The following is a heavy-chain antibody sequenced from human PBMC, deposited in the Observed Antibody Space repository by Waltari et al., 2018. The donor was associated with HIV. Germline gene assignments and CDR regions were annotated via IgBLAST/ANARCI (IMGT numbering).Heavy chain of an antibody. CDR3: ARLRLGYCSGGSCYKYGMDV. CDR2: IYPGDSET. D-gene: IGHD2-15*01. V-gene: IGHV5-51*01. CDR1: GYSLTSYW. Sequence: EVQLVQSGAEVKTPGESLKISCKGSGYSLTSYWIGWVSQMPGKCLEWMGIIYPGDSETRYSPSFQGQVTISADKSISTAYLQWSSLKASDTAMYYCARLRLGYCSGGSCYKYGMDVWGQGTTVTVSS. J-gene: IGHJ6*02.